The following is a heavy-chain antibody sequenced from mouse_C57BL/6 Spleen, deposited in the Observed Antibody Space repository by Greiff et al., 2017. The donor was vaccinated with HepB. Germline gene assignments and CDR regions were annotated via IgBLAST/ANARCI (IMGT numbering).Heavy chain of an antibody. CDR2: IYPGSGST. Sequence: QVQLKESGAELVKPGASVKMSCKASGYTFTSYWITWVKQRPGQGLEWIGDIYPGSGSTNYNEKFKSKATLTVDTSSSTAYMQLSSLTSEDSAVYYCASYYYGSSLGKYYFDYWGQGTTLTVSS. CDR3: ASYYYGSSLGKYYFDY. CDR1: GYTFTSYW. V-gene: IGHV1-55*01. J-gene: IGHJ2*01. D-gene: IGHD1-1*01.